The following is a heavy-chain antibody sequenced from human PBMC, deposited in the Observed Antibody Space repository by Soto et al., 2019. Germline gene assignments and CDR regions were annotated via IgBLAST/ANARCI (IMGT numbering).Heavy chain of an antibody. CDR1: GGSIISSRCH. CDR2: IKYSGTT. V-gene: IGHV4-39*01. J-gene: IGHJ3*02. Sequence: PSETLSLTCTVSGGSIISSRCHWGWIRQPPGKGLEWIASIKYSGTTFYNPSLKSRVTLSVDTSKNQFALKLSSVTAAETAVYYCGGHGITGRYYDAFEIWGQGTMVTVSS. CDR3: GGHGITGRYYDAFEI. D-gene: IGHD1-26*01.